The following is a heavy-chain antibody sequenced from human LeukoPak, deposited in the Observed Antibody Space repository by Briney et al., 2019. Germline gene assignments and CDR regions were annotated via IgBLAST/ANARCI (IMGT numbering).Heavy chain of an antibody. J-gene: IGHJ5*02. Sequence: PSQTLSLTCTVSGGSISSGDYYWSWIRQPPGKGLEWIGYIYYSGSTYYNPSLKSRVTISVDTSKNQFSLRLSSVTAADTAVYYCARGPIVGATRVWFDPWGQGTLVTVSS. V-gene: IGHV4-30-4*08. CDR2: IYYSGST. CDR3: ARGPIVGATRVWFDP. CDR1: GGSISSGDYY. D-gene: IGHD1-26*01.